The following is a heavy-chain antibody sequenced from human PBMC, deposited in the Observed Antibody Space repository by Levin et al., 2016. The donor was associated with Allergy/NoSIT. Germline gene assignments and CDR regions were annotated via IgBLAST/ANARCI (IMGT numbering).Heavy chain of an antibody. Sequence: GGSLRLSCAASGFTVSSNYMSWVRQAPGKGLEWVSVIFSAGSTYFADSVKGRFTISRDNSKNTLYLQMNSLRAEDTAVYYCARGEWGWLQGYYYYMDVWGKGTTVTVSS. CDR2: IFSAGST. D-gene: IGHD5-24*01. CDR1: GFTVSSNY. CDR3: ARGEWGWLQGYYYYMDV. V-gene: IGHV3-53*01. J-gene: IGHJ6*03.